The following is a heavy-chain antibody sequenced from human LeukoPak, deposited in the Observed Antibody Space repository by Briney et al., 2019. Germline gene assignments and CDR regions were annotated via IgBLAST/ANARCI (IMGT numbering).Heavy chain of an antibody. CDR2: ISAYNGNT. CDR1: GYTFTSYG. CDR3: ARGKGRITMVRGVIITNDY. V-gene: IGHV1-18*01. Sequence: ASVKVSCKASGYTFTSYGISWVRQAPGQGLEWMGWISAYNGNTNYAQKLQGRVTMTTDTSTSTAYMELRSLRCDDTAVYYCARGKGRITMVRGVIITNDYWGQGTLVTVSS. J-gene: IGHJ4*02. D-gene: IGHD3-10*01.